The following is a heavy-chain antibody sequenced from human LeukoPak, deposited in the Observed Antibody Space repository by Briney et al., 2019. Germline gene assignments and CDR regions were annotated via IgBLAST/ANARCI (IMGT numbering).Heavy chain of an antibody. Sequence: SETLSLTCAVYGGSFSGYYWSWIRQPPGKGLEWIGEINHSGSTNYDPSLKSRVTISVDTSKNQFSLKLSSVTAADTAVYYCARDSTVAHFDSWGQGTLVTVSS. CDR1: GGSFSGYY. V-gene: IGHV4-34*01. CDR2: INHSGST. J-gene: IGHJ4*02. CDR3: ARDSTVAHFDS. D-gene: IGHD4-23*01.